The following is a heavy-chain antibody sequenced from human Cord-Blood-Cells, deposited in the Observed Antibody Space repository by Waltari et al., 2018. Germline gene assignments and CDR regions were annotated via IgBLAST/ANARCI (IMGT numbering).Heavy chain of an antibody. CDR3: ARGRPRNGDYDY. CDR2: LYYSGSN. J-gene: IGHJ4*02. CDR1: GGSISSGGYY. D-gene: IGHD4-17*01. V-gene: IGHV4-31*03. Sequence: QVQLQESGPGLVKPSQTLSLTCTVSGGSISSGGYYWSWIRQHPGKGLEWIGYLYYSGSNYYNLSLKSRVTISVDTSKNQFSLKLSSVTAADTAVYYCARGRPRNGDYDYWGQGTLVTVSS.